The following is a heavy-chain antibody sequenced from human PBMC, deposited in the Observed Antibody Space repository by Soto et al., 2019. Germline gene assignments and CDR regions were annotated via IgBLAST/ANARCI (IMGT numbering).Heavy chain of an antibody. CDR1: GYTFTGYY. J-gene: IGHJ4*02. CDR2: INPNSGGT. D-gene: IGHD3-3*01. CDR3: ARDRSDYWSGYYVDY. Sequence: ASVKVSCKASGYTFTGYYMHWVRQAPGQGLEWMGWINPNSGGTNYAQKFQGRVTMTRDTSISTAYMELSRLRSDDTAVYYCARDRSDYWSGYYVDYWGQGTLVTVSS. V-gene: IGHV1-2*02.